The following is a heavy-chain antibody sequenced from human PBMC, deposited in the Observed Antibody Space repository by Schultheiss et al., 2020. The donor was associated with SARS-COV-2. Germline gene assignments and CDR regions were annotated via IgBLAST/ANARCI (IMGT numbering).Heavy chain of an antibody. CDR2: IYYTGTT. D-gene: IGHD6-13*01. V-gene: IGHV4-61*08. CDR3: ARDRGFDSSSWYDSSAGRYGMDV. J-gene: IGHJ6*02. CDR1: GGSISSGGYY. Sequence: SQTLSLTCTVSGGSISSGGYYWSWIRQHPGKGLEWIGYIYYTGTTSYNPSLTSRVTILLDASKNQFSLKVSSVTAADTAVYYCARDRGFDSSSWYDSSAGRYGMDVWGQGTTVTVSS.